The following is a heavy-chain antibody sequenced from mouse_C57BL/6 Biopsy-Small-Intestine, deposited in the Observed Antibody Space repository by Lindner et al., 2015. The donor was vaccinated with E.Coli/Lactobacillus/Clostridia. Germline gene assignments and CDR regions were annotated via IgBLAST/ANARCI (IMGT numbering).Heavy chain of an antibody. J-gene: IGHJ3*01. Sequence: VQLQESGAELARPGASVRMSCKASGYTFTSYAMHWVKQRPGQGLEWIGYINPSSTYTKYNQNFKDKATLTVDKSSTTAYMQLTSLTSEDSAVYYCAREGVYYGNSAWFPYWGRRDSGHCLC. D-gene: IGHD2-1*01. V-gene: IGHV1-4*01. CDR2: INPSSTYT. CDR1: GYTFTSYA. CDR3: AREGVYYGNSAWFPY.